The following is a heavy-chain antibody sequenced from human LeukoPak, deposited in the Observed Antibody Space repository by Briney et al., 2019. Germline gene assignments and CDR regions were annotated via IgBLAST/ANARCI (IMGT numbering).Heavy chain of an antibody. CDR1: GFTFSSYE. J-gene: IGHJ6*04. Sequence: GGSLRLSCAASGFTFSSYEMNWVRQAPGKGLEWVSYISSSGSTIYYADSVKGRFTISRDNAKNSLYLQMNSLRADDTAVYYCAELGITMIGGVWGRRTTVTVSS. CDR2: ISSSGSTI. CDR3: AELGITMIGGV. D-gene: IGHD3-10*02. V-gene: IGHV3-48*03.